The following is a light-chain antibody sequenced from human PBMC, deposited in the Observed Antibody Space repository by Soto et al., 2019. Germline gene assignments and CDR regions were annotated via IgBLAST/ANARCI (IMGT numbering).Light chain of an antibody. CDR3: QQYGSSGT. Sequence: EIVLTQSPCTLALSPGERATLSCRASQSVSKNYLAWYQQKPGHAPSLLIYGASNRATGIPDRLSGSGSGTDFTLTISRLEPEDFAVYYCQQYGSSGTFGQGTKVDIK. V-gene: IGKV3-20*01. CDR2: GAS. J-gene: IGKJ1*01. CDR1: QSVSKNY.